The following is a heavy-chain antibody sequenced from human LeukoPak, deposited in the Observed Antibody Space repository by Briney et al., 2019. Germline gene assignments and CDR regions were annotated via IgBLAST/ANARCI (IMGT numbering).Heavy chain of an antibody. D-gene: IGHD6-13*01. Sequence: SVKVSCKASGYTFTGYYIHWVRQAPGQGLEWMGGIIPIFGTANYAQKFQGRVTITADKSTSTAYMELSSLRSEDTAVYYCARDGVAAAVTGYFDYWGQGTLVTVSS. CDR3: ARDGVAAAVTGYFDY. V-gene: IGHV1-69*06. J-gene: IGHJ4*02. CDR1: GYTFTGYY. CDR2: IIPIFGTA.